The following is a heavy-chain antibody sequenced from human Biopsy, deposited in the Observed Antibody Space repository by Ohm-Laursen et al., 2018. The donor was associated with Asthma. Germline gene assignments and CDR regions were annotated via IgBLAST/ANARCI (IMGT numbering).Heavy chain of an antibody. J-gene: IGHJ6*02. Sequence: SVKVSCKASGDSFSNYAIRWVRQAPGQGLEWIGGLIPVLGTPDHAQMFEGRVTITADESTSTAYMELSSLSSEDTAVYYCARGYSGSDRIVYYYSGLEVWGQGTTVTVSS. CDR3: ARGYSGSDRIVYYYSGLEV. CDR2: LIPVLGTP. CDR1: GDSFSNYA. V-gene: IGHV1-69*13. D-gene: IGHD5-12*01.